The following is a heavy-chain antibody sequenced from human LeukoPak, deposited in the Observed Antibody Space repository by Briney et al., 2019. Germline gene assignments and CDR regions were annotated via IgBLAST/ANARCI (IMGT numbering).Heavy chain of an antibody. CDR2: IYYSGRT. CDR3: ARAETQYYDFWSGYHNWFDP. CDR1: GGSISSYY. Sequence: PSETLSLTCTVSGGSISSYYWSWIRQPPGKGLEWIGYIYYSGRTNYNPSLKSRITILVDTSKNQFSLKLSSVTAADTAVYYCARAETQYYDFWSGYHNWFDPWGQGTLVTVSS. D-gene: IGHD3-3*01. V-gene: IGHV4-59*01. J-gene: IGHJ5*02.